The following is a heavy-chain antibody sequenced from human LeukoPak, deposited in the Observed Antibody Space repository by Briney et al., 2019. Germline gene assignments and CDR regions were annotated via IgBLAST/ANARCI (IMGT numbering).Heavy chain of an antibody. Sequence: SETLSLTYTVSGGSISSGDYYWSWIRQPPGKGLEWIGYIYYSGSTYYNPSLKSRLTISVDTSKNQFSLKLSSVTAADTAVYYCARGWTVDHFDYWGQGTLVTVSS. CDR2: IYYSGST. V-gene: IGHV4-30-4*08. D-gene: IGHD4-23*01. CDR3: ARGWTVDHFDY. J-gene: IGHJ4*02. CDR1: GGSISSGDYY.